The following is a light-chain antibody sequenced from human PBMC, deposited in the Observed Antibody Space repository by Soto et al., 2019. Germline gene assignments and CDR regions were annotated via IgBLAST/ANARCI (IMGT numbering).Light chain of an antibody. V-gene: IGKV3-20*01. CDR2: GAS. J-gene: IGKJ4*01. Sequence: EIGLTQSPGTLSLSPGERATLSCRASQSVSSSYLAWYQQKPGQAPRLLLYGASSRATGIPDRFSGSGSGTDFTLTISRLEPADFAVYYYQQYGSSPLTFGGGTKVEIK. CDR3: QQYGSSPLT. CDR1: QSVSSSY.